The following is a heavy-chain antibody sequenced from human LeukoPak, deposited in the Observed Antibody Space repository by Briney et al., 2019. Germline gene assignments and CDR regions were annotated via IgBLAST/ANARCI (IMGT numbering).Heavy chain of an antibody. Sequence: GGSLRLSCAASGFTFRWYWMSWVRQAPGKGLEWVANVKQDGSEKYYVASVKGRFTISRDNAKNSLYLQMNSLRAEDTAVYYCTGDESWGQGTLVTVSS. CDR3: TGDES. CDR1: GFTFRWYW. CDR2: VKQDGSEK. J-gene: IGHJ5*02. V-gene: IGHV3-7*01.